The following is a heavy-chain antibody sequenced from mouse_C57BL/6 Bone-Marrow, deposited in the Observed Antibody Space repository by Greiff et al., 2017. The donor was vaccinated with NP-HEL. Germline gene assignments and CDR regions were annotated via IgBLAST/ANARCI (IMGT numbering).Heavy chain of an antibody. D-gene: IGHD1-1*01. Sequence: QVQLQQPGAELVKPGASVKLSCKASGYTFTSYWMHWVKQRPGRGLEWIGRIDPNSGGTKYNEKFKSKATLTVDKPSSTAYMQLSSLTSEDSAVYYCARGECTTVVATNFDVWGTGTTVTVSS. V-gene: IGHV1-72*01. CDR3: ARGECTTVVATNFDV. CDR2: IDPNSGGT. J-gene: IGHJ1*03. CDR1: GYTFTSYW.